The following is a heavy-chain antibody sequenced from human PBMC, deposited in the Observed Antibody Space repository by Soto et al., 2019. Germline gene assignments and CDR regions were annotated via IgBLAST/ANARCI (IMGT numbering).Heavy chain of an antibody. V-gene: IGHV1-2*02. CDR3: ASATAETLRWGYYGMDV. J-gene: IGHJ6*02. CDR1: RDTVTVDY. Sequence: SVKGYCKASRDTVTVDYMLCGRQAPVPGLESMRWMNPHTGGTNYAKKFQDRVTMTRNTIISTAYMDMSRFRSHDTAVSYCASATAETLRWGYYGMDVWGQGTTVTVSS. CDR2: MNPHTGGT. D-gene: IGHD3-16*01.